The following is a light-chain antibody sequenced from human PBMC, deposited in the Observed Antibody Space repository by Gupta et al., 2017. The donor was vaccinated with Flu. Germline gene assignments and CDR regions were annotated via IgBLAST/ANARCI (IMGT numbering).Light chain of an antibody. CDR3: QQYNCYSWT. CDR2: KAS. CDR1: HSIRSW. J-gene: IGKJ1*01. V-gene: IGKV1-5*03. Sequence: DIQMTQSPSTLSASVGDRVTIFCRASHSIRSWLVWYQQNTGKAPKHLSYKASSLDSGVSSRVGCRGSGTVFTLAISGLQPDDFATYYCQQYNCYSWTFGQGTKVEIK.